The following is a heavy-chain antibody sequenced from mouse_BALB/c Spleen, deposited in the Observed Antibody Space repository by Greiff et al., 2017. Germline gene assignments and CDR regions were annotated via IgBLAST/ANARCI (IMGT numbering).Heavy chain of an antibody. D-gene: IGHD4-1*01. Sequence: EVKLQESGGGLVKPGGSLKLSCAASGFAFSSYDMSWVRQTPEKRLEWVAYISSGGGSTYYPDTVKGRFTISRDNAKNTLYLQMSSLKSEDTAMYYCARKENWGDYWGQGTTLTVSS. V-gene: IGHV5-12-1*01. J-gene: IGHJ2*01. CDR1: GFAFSSYD. CDR2: ISSGGGST. CDR3: ARKENWGDY.